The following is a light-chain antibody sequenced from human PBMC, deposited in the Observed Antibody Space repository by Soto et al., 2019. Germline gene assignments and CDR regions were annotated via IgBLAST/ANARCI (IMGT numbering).Light chain of an antibody. CDR1: SSNIGSNY. J-gene: IGLJ2*01. CDR2: RNN. CDR3: AAWDDSLRGV. V-gene: IGLV1-47*01. Sequence: QSMLTQPPSASGTPGQRVTISCSGSSSNIGSNYVYWYQQLPGTAPKLLIYRNNQRSSGVPDRFSGSKSGTSASLAISGLRSEDEADYYCAAWDDSLRGVFGGGTKLTVL.